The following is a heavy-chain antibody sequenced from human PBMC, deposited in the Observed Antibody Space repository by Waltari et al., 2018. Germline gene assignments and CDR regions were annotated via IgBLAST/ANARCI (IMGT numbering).Heavy chain of an antibody. CDR1: GYTFTRYA. Sequence: QVQLVQSGAEVKKPGASVKVSRKASGYTFTRYAMHWVRQAPGQRLEWMGWINAGNGNTKYSQKFQGRVTITRDTSASTAYMELSSLRSEDTAVYYCARVEGAAGLDIWGQGTMVTVSS. CDR2: INAGNGNT. D-gene: IGHD3-16*01. CDR3: ARVEGAAGLDI. J-gene: IGHJ3*02. V-gene: IGHV1-3*01.